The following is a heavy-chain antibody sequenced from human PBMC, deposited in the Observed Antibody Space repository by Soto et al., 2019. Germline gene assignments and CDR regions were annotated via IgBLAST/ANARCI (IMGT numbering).Heavy chain of an antibody. CDR1: GGSFSDYY. CDR2: INLNGYN. Sequence: QVQLQQWGAGLLKPSETLSLTCAVYGGSFSDYYWTWIRQSPGKGLEWIGEINLNGYNKYSPSLQGRVTLSVDTTRKQVSLRLTSVTAADAAVYYCARGAWDNSAYYFFDYWGQGTLVTVSS. CDR3: ARGAWDNSAYYFFDY. D-gene: IGHD3-22*01. V-gene: IGHV4-34*01. J-gene: IGHJ4*02.